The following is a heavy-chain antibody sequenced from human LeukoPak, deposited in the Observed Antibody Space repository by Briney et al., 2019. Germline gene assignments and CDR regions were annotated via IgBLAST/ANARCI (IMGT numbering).Heavy chain of an antibody. CDR2: IYTSGST. CDR3: ARDLGIAARPNWFDP. D-gene: IGHD6-6*01. V-gene: IGHV4-4*07. CDR1: GGSISSYY. J-gene: IGHJ5*02. Sequence: SETLSLTCTVSGGSISSYYWSWIRQPAGKGLEWIGRIYTSGSTNYNPSLKSRVTMSVGTSKNQFSLKLSSVTAADTAVYYCARDLGIAARPNWFDPWGQGTLVTVSS.